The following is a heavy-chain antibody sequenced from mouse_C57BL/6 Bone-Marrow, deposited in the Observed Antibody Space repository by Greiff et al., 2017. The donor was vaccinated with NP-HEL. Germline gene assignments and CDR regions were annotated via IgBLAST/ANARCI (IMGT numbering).Heavy chain of an antibody. Sequence: EVKLMESGPGLVKPSQSLSLTCSVTCYSITSGYYWNWIRQFPGNKLEWMGYISYDGSNNYNPSLKNRISITRDTSKNQFFLKLNSVTTEDTATYYCARDLPYYYGSSYWYFDVWGTGTTVTVSS. CDR3: ARDLPYYYGSSYWYFDV. CDR2: ISYDGSN. D-gene: IGHD1-1*01. J-gene: IGHJ1*03. CDR1: CYSITSGYY. V-gene: IGHV3-6*01.